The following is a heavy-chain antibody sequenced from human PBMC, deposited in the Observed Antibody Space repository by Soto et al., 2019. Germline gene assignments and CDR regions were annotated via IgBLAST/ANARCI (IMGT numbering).Heavy chain of an antibody. V-gene: IGHV4-59*01. Sequence: QVQLQESGPGLVKPSETLSLTCTVSGGSISSYYWRRIRQPPGKGLEWIGYIYYSGSTNYNPSLKSRVTISVDTSKNQFSLKLSSVTAADTAVYYCARSRGGYFDYWGQGTLVTVSS. J-gene: IGHJ4*02. D-gene: IGHD3-16*01. CDR2: IYYSGST. CDR1: GGSISSYY. CDR3: ARSRGGYFDY.